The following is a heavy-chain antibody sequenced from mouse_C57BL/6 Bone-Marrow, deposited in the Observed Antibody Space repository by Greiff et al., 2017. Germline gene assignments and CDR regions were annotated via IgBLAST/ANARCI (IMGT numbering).Heavy chain of an antibody. Sequence: VQLQQSGPELVKPGASVKISCKASGYTFTDYYMNWVKQSHGKSLEWIGDINPNNGGTSYNQKFKGKATLTVDKSSSTAYMELRSLTSEDSAVYYCAREKYWALAMDYWGKGTSVTVSS. V-gene: IGHV1-26*01. J-gene: IGHJ4*01. D-gene: IGHD4-1*01. CDR3: AREKYWALAMDY. CDR2: INPNNGGT. CDR1: GYTFTDYY.